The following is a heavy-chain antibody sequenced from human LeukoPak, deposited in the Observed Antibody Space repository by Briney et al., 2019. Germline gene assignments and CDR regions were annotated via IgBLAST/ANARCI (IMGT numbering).Heavy chain of an antibody. CDR1: GYTFTSYD. D-gene: IGHD5-18*01. Sequence: GASVKDSCKASGYTFTSYDINWVRQATGQGLEWMGWMNPNSGNTGYAQKFQGRVTMTRNTSIGTAYMELSSLRSEDTAVYYCARGRRRRGVGYYYFDYWGQGTLVTVSS. CDR3: ARGRRRRGVGYYYFDY. CDR2: MNPNSGNT. J-gene: IGHJ4*02. V-gene: IGHV1-8*01.